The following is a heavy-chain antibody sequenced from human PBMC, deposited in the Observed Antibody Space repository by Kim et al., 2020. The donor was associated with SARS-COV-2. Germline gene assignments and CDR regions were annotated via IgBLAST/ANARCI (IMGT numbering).Heavy chain of an antibody. D-gene: IGHD2-2*01. CDR3: ARDQVVPASLIYYYYYYGMDV. J-gene: IGHJ6*02. Sequence: ASVKVSCKASGYTFTSYYMHWVRQAPGQGLEWMGIINPSGGSTSYAQKFQGRVTMTRDTSTSTVYMELSSLRSEDTAVYYCARDQVVPASLIYYYYYYGMDVWGQGTTVTVSS. CDR1: GYTFTSYY. CDR2: INPSGGST. V-gene: IGHV1-46*01.